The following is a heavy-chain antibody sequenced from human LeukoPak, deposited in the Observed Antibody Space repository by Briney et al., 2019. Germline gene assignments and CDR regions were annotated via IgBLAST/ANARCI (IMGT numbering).Heavy chain of an antibody. CDR3: ARMRYSSGWPFDAFDI. J-gene: IGHJ3*02. V-gene: IGHV3-11*04. CDR2: ISSSGSTI. CDR1: GFTFSDYY. Sequence: GGSLRLSCAASGFTFSDYYMSWIRQAPGKGLEWVSYISSSGSTIYYADSVKGRFTISRDNAKNSLYLQMNSLRAEDTAVYYCARMRYSSGWPFDAFDIWGQGTMVTVSS. D-gene: IGHD6-19*01.